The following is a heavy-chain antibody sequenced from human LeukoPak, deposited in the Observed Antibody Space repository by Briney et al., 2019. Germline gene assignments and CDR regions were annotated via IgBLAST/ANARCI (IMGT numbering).Heavy chain of an antibody. J-gene: IGHJ4*02. V-gene: IGHV3-74*01. CDR1: GFTFSNYW. D-gene: IGHD6-6*01. Sequence: GGSLTLSCAASGFTFSNYWMHWVRQAPGKGLVWVSHINIDGSSTTYADSVKGRLTISRYNAKNTLYLRMNRLRPEDTAVYYCARSGGSSSLGYWGQGTLVTVSS. CDR2: INIDGSST. CDR3: ARSGGSSSLGY.